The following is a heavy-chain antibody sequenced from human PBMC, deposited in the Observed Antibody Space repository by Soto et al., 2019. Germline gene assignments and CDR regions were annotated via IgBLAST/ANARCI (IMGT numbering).Heavy chain of an antibody. D-gene: IGHD3-10*01. Sequence: QVQLVQSGAEVKKPGSSVKVSCKASGGTFSSYAISWVRQAPGQGLEWMGGIIPIFGTANYAQKFQGRVTITADESTSTDYMELSSLRAEDTAVYYCARSVTMVRGFIITPSYYYYGMDVWGQGTTVTVSS. CDR1: GGTFSSYA. CDR2: IIPIFGTA. J-gene: IGHJ6*02. V-gene: IGHV1-69*01. CDR3: ARSVTMVRGFIITPSYYYYGMDV.